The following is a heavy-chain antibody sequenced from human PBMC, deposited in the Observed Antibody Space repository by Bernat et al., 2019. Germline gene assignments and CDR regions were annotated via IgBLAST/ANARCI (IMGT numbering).Heavy chain of an antibody. Sequence: QVQLVESGGGVVQPGTSLRLSCVASGFTFSNNGMHWVRQAPGKGLEWVAVIWYDSSNSYYADSVRGRFTISKDNSKNTLFLQMNSLRTEDTGVYYCAREGWSAMAAAGTGADYWGQGTLVSVSS. J-gene: IGHJ4*02. D-gene: IGHD6-25*01. CDR2: IWYDSSNS. CDR3: AREGWSAMAAAGTGADY. V-gene: IGHV3-33*01. CDR1: GFTFSNNG.